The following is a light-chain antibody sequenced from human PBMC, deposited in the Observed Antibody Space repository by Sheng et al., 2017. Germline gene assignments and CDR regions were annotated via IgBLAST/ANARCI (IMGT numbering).Light chain of an antibody. J-gene: IGLJ1*01. Sequence: SYVLTQPPSVSVAPGKTARITCGGRNIGSNSVHWYQQKPGQAPVVVVYDDTDRPSGIPERFSGSKSGNTATLTISRVEAGDEAAYYCQLWDSSSDCYVFGTGTEVTAL. CDR1: NIGSNS. CDR2: DDT. CDR3: QLWDSSSDCYV. V-gene: IGLV3-21*03.